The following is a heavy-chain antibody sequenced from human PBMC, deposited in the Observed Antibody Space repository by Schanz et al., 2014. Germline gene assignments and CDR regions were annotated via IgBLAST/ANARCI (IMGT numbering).Heavy chain of an antibody. Sequence: EVQLLESGGGLVQPGGSLRLSCAASGFTFSSYAMSWVRQAPGKGLEWVSAISGSGGSTYYADSVKGRFTISRDNSKNTLYLQMNSLRAEVTAVYNCAKGRFGELSAFDIWGQGTMVTVSS. CDR2: ISGSGGST. D-gene: IGHD3-10*01. CDR3: AKGRFGELSAFDI. CDR1: GFTFSSYA. J-gene: IGHJ3*02. V-gene: IGHV3-23*01.